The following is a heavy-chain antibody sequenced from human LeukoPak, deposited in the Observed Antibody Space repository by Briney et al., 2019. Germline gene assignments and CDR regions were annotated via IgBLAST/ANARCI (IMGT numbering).Heavy chain of an antibody. CDR2: IYSGGST. Sequence: PGGSLRLSCAASGFTVSSNYMSWVRQAPGKGLEWVSVIYSGGSTYYADSVKGRFTISRDNSKNTLYLQMNSLRAEDTAVYYCARDGVMVRGEIDYWGQGTLVTVSS. D-gene: IGHD3-10*01. V-gene: IGHV3-66*01. CDR1: GFTVSSNY. CDR3: ARDGVMVRGEIDY. J-gene: IGHJ4*02.